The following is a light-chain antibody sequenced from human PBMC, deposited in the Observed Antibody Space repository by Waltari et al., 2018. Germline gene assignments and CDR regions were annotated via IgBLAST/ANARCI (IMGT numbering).Light chain of an antibody. CDR2: EDI. Sequence: STELTQPPSVSVSPGQTARSTCAGDALPTNYASCYQQKSGQAPVLVIYEDITRPSGIPERFSGSSSGTVATLTISGAQVEDEADYYCHSLNSVGNGYVFGTGTKFTVL. CDR1: ALPTNY. V-gene: IGLV3-10*01. CDR3: HSLNSVGNGYV. J-gene: IGLJ1*01.